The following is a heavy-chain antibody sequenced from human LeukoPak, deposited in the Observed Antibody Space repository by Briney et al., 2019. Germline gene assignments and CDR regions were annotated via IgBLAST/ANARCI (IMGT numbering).Heavy chain of an antibody. CDR1: GFTFSSYA. D-gene: IGHD4-11*01. CDR2: IRSDGVDV. J-gene: IGHJ4*02. Sequence: GGSLRLSCSVSGFTFSSYAMHWVRQAPGKGLEYVSVIRSDGVDVYYTDSVKGRFTISRDNSKNTLYLQMSRLRPEDTAVYYCVKDLLQVTMKKLDHWGQGTLVTVSS. CDR3: VKDLLQVTMKKLDH. V-gene: IGHV3-64D*06.